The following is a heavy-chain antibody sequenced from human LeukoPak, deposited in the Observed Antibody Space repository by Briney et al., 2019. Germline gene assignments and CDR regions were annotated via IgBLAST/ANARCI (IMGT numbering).Heavy chain of an antibody. CDR1: GGSISSYY. D-gene: IGHD3-3*02. CDR2: IYHSGST. V-gene: IGHV4-38-2*02. J-gene: IGHJ4*02. CDR3: ARADHFGSGYFDY. Sequence: SETLSLTCTASGGSISSYYWSWIRQPPGKGLEWIGSIYHSGSTYYNPSLKSRVTISVDTSKNQFSLKLSSVTAADTAVYYCARADHFGSGYFDYWGQGTLVTVSS.